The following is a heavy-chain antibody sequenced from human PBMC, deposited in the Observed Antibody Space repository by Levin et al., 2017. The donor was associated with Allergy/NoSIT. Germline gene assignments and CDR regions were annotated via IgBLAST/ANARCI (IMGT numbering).Heavy chain of an antibody. V-gene: IGHV3-23*01. CDR1: GFTFSSSA. CDR2: VSASGGST. D-gene: IGHD3-10*01. CDR3: AKGLRSAYGPFDY. J-gene: IGHJ4*02. Sequence: GESLKISCAASGFTFSSSAMSWVRQAPGKGLEWVSGVSASGGSTYYADSVKGRFTISRDNSKDTLYLQMNSLRADDTSVYCCAKGLRSAYGPFDYWGQGTLVTVSS.